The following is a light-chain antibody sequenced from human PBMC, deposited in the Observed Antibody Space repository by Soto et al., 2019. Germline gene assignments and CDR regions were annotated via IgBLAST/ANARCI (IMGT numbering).Light chain of an antibody. CDR1: SSDVGGYNY. CDR2: DVS. V-gene: IGLV2-14*04. CDR3: SSCTSSSTLVV. J-gene: IGLJ1*01. Sequence: ITISCTGTSSDVGGYNYVSWYQQHPGKAPKLMIYDVSNRPSGVSNRFSGSKSGNTASLTISGLQAEDEADYYCSSCTSSSTLVVFGTGTKVTVL.